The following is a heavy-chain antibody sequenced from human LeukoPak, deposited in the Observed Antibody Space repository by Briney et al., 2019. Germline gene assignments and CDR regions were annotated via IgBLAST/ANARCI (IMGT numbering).Heavy chain of an antibody. CDR2: IYHSGNT. D-gene: IGHD3-9*01. Sequence: PSGTLSLTCAVSGGSISSSNWWSWVRQPPGKGLDWIGEIYHSGNTYYNPSLKSRVTISVDTSKNQVSLKVTSVTAADTALYYCARRRTYDILTGYPQYYFDYWGQGALVTVSS. V-gene: IGHV4-4*02. CDR3: ARRRTYDILTGYPQYYFDY. J-gene: IGHJ4*02. CDR1: GGSISSSNW.